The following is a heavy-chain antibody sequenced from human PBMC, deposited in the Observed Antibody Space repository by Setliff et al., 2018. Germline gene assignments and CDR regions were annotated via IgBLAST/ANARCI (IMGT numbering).Heavy chain of an antibody. CDR3: ASAGHSGSWLPFDAFHI. CDR1: GFTFSTHS. J-gene: IGHJ3*02. Sequence: PGGSLRLSCAASGFTFSTHSMNWVRQSPGKGLEWVSSISRSSTYIYYADSMTGRFTISRDNAKNSLYLQMNSLRAEDTAVYYCASAGHSGSWLPFDAFHIWGQGTMVTVSS. V-gene: IGHV3-21*01. CDR2: ISRSSTYI. D-gene: IGHD6-13*01.